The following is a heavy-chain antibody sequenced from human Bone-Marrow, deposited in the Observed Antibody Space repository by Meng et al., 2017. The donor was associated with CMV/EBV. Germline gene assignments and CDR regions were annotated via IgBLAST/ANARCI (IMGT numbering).Heavy chain of an antibody. J-gene: IGHJ4*02. CDR3: ARGWGGDQEAIDY. Sequence: KASGGTFSQYAISWVRQAPGQGLEGMGVIIPIFGTRNYAQKFQGRVTITADESTTTAYMDLSSLRSEDTAVYYCARGWGGDQEAIDYWGQGTLVTVSS. CDR1: GGTFSQYA. V-gene: IGHV1-69*01. CDR2: IIPIFGTR. D-gene: IGHD4-17*01.